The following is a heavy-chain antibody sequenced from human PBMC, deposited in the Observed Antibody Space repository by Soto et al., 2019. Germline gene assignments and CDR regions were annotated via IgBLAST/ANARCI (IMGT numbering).Heavy chain of an antibody. CDR3: ATRGE. CDR1: GFTVRSDF. V-gene: IGHV3-66*01. D-gene: IGHD2-21*01. J-gene: IGHJ4*02. Sequence: EVQLVESGGGLVQPGGSLRLSCAASGFTVRSDFMSWVRQAPGKGLEWVSILHRDGNTYYANSVKGRFTISRDNSKNTLYLQRNSLRAEDTSVYYCATRGEWGQGTLVTVSS. CDR2: LHRDGNT.